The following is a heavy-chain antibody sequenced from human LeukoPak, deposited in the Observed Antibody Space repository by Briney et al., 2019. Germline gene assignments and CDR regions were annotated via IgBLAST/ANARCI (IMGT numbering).Heavy chain of an antibody. D-gene: IGHD2-2*01. CDR2: ISYDGSNK. CDR3: ARGVVVPAGRWFDP. Sequence: GGSLRLSCAASGFTFSSYAMHWVRQAPGKGLEWVAVISYDGSNKYYADSVKGRFTISRDNSKNTLYLQMNSLRAEDTAAYYCARGVVVPAGRWFDPWGQGTLVTVSS. J-gene: IGHJ5*02. V-gene: IGHV3-30-3*01. CDR1: GFTFSSYA.